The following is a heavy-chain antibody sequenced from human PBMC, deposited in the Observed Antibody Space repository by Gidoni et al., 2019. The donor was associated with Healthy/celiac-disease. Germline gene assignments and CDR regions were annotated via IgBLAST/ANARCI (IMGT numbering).Heavy chain of an antibody. J-gene: IGHJ3*02. Sequence: QVQLQESGPGLVKPSQTLSLTCTVSGGSISSGDYYWSWIRQPPGKGLEWIGYIYYSGSTYYNPSLKSRVTISVDTSKNQFSLKLSSVTAADTAVYYCARAGCSGGSCYPGAFDIWGQGTMVTVSS. V-gene: IGHV4-30-4*01. D-gene: IGHD2-15*01. CDR3: ARAGCSGGSCYPGAFDI. CDR2: IYYSGST. CDR1: GGSISSGDYY.